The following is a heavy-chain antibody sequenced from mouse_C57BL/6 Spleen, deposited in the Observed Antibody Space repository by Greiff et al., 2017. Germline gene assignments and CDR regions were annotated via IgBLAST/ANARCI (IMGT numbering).Heavy chain of an antibody. CDR3: ARNPSYDYDVYFDY. CDR2: IYPRSGNT. D-gene: IGHD2-4*01. V-gene: IGHV1-81*01. J-gene: IGHJ2*01. Sequence: VKLMESGAELARPGASVKLSCKASGYTFTSYGISWVKQRTGQGLEWIGEIYPRSGNTYYNEKFKGKATLTADKSSSTAYMELRSLTSEDSAVYFCARNPSYDYDVYFDYWGQGTTLTVSS. CDR1: GYTFTSYG.